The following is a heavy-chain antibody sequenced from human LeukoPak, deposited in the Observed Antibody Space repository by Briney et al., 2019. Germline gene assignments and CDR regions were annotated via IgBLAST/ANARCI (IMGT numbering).Heavy chain of an antibody. V-gene: IGHV3-48*04. CDR2: ISSSSSTI. CDR1: GFTFSSYS. J-gene: IGHJ5*02. D-gene: IGHD7-27*01. Sequence: PGGSLRLSCAASGFTFSSYSMNWVRQAPGKGLEWVSYISSSSSTIYYADSVKGRFTISRDNAKNSLYLQMNSLRAEDTAVYYCAARRKLGINWFDPWGQGTLVTVSS. CDR3: AARRKLGINWFDP.